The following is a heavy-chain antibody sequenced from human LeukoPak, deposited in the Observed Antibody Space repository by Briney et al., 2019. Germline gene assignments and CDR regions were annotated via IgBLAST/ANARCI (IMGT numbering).Heavy chain of an antibody. J-gene: IGHJ4*02. Sequence: GGSLRLSCAASGFTFSSYSMSWVRQAPGKGLEWVSAISGSGGSTYYADSVKGRFTISRDNSKNTLYLQMNSLRAEDTAVYYCAIFRYYYDSSGYYGFWGQGTLVAVSS. D-gene: IGHD3-22*01. CDR3: AIFRYYYDSSGYYGF. V-gene: IGHV3-23*01. CDR1: GFTFSSYS. CDR2: ISGSGGST.